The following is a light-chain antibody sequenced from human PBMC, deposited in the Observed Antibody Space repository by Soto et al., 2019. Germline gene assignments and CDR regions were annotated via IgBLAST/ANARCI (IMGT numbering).Light chain of an antibody. J-gene: IGKJ1*01. CDR1: QSLLHNDGYNF. V-gene: IGKV2-28*01. CDR3: MQALQIPWT. CDR2: LGS. Sequence: PLSLPVTPGEPASISCRSSQSLLHNDGYNFLGWYLQKPGQSPQLLIYLGSNRASGVPDRFSGSGSGTDFTLKISRVEADDVGVYYCMQALQIPWTFGQGTKVDIK.